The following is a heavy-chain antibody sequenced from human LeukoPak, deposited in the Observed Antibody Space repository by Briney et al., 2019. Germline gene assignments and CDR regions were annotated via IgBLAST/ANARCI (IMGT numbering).Heavy chain of an antibody. Sequence: ASVKVSCKASGYTFTGYYMHWVRQAPGQGLEWMGWINPNSGGTNYAQKFQGRVTMTRDTSISTAYMELSRLRSDDTAVYYCARVASSSWLIPSGSVWFDPWGQGTLVTVSS. CDR3: ARVASSSWLIPSGSVWFDP. CDR1: GYTFTGYY. V-gene: IGHV1-2*02. CDR2: INPNSGGT. J-gene: IGHJ5*02. D-gene: IGHD6-13*01.